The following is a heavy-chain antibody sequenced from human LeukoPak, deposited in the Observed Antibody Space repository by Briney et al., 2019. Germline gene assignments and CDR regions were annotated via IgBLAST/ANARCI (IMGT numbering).Heavy chain of an antibody. D-gene: IGHD2-21*02. CDR3: AGGDTYFDY. CDR1: GGSVSSASYY. V-gene: IGHV4-61*01. J-gene: IGHJ4*02. CDR2: ISYTGGT. Sequence: PSETLSLTCTVSGGSVSSASYYWSWIRQPPGKGLEWMGYISYTGGTNYNPSLKSRVTISMDTSKNQFSLRLNSVTAADTAVYYCAGGDTYFDYWGQGTLVTVSS.